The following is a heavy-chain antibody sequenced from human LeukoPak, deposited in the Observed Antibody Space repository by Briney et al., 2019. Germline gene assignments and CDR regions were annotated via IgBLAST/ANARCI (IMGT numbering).Heavy chain of an antibody. V-gene: IGHV1-2*02. CDR1: GYTFTGYY. CDR2: INPNSGGT. D-gene: IGHD4-17*01. CDR3: ARVIGPYGDYAFNY. Sequence: ASVKVSCKASGYTFTGYYMHWVRQAPGQGLEWMGWINPNSGGTNYAQKFQGRVTMTRDTSISTAYMELSRLRSDDTAVYYCARVIGPYGDYAFNYWGQGTLVTVSS. J-gene: IGHJ4*02.